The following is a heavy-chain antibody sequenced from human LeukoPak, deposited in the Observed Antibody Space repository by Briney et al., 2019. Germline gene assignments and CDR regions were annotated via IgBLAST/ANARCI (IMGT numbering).Heavy chain of an antibody. CDR3: ARGRRWPNWFDP. CDR2: INHSGST. CDR1: GFTFSSYA. V-gene: IGHV4-34*01. Sequence: PRGSLRLSCAASGFTFSSYAMSWVRQAPGKGLEWIGEINHSGSTNYNPSLKSRVTISVDTSKNQFSLKLSSVTVADTAVYYCARGRRWPNWFDPWGRGTLVTVSS. D-gene: IGHD5-24*01. J-gene: IGHJ5*02.